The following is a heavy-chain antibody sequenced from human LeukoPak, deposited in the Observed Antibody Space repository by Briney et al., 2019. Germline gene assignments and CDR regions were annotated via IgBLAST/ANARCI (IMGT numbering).Heavy chain of an antibody. Sequence: SETLSLTCTVSVGSMSPFYWSWIRHSPGKGLEWIGSIYYSGGTSYNPSLKSRVTISVDTSKNQFSLELSSVTAADTAVYYCAVNSTKHTFDIWGQGTMVTVSS. CDR3: AVNSTKHTFDI. V-gene: IGHV4-59*08. D-gene: IGHD1-1*01. J-gene: IGHJ3*02. CDR2: IYYSGGT. CDR1: VGSMSPFY.